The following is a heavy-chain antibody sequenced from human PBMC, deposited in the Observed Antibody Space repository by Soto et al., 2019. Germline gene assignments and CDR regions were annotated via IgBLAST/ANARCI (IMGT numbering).Heavy chain of an antibody. CDR1: GFTVSSNY. D-gene: IGHD3-22*01. V-gene: IGHV3-66*01. J-gene: IGHJ4*02. Sequence: GGSLRLSCAASGFTVSSNYMSWVRQAPGKGLEWVSVIYSGGSTYYADSVKGRFTISRHNSKNTLYLQMNSLRAEDTAVYHCARDSYDSSGYYWGQGTLVTVSS. CDR2: IYSGGST. CDR3: ARDSYDSSGYY.